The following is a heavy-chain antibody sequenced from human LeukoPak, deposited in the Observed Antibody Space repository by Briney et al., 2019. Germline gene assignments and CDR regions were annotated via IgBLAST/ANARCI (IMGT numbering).Heavy chain of an antibody. Sequence: GGSLRLSCAASGFTFSGSTIHWVRQASGQGLEWVGRIRSKPNSFATAYAASVKGRFTISRDDSKNTAYLQVNSLKTEDTAVYYCSSPIHYGDYDYFYGMDVWGHGTTVTVSS. D-gene: IGHD4-17*01. V-gene: IGHV3-73*01. CDR1: GFTFSGST. J-gene: IGHJ6*02. CDR3: SSPIHYGDYDYFYGMDV. CDR2: IRSKPNSFAT.